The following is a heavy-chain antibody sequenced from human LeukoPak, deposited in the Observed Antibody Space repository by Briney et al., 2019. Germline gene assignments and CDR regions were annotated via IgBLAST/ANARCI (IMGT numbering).Heavy chain of an antibody. Sequence: GGSLRLSCAASGFTSSSYAMHWVRQAPGKGLEWVSAISGSGGSTYYADSVKGRFTISRDNSKNTLYLQMNSLRAEDTAVYYCAKASWELLDFDYWGQGTLVTVSS. D-gene: IGHD1-26*01. J-gene: IGHJ4*02. V-gene: IGHV3-23*01. CDR1: GFTSSSYA. CDR3: AKASWELLDFDY. CDR2: ISGSGGST.